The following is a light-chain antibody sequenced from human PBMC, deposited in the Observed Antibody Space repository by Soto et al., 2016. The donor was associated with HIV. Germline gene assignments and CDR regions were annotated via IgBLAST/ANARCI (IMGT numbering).Light chain of an antibody. Sequence: DIVMTQSPLSLPVTPGEAASISCRSSQSLLHSNGYNYLDWYLQKPGQSPQLLIYLSSHRASGVPDRFSGSGSGTDFTLKINRVEAEDVGVYYCMQGSHWPPWTFGQGTKVEIK. CDR2: LSS. J-gene: IGKJ1*01. V-gene: IGKV2-28*01. CDR3: MQGSHWPPWT. CDR1: QSLLHSNGYNY.